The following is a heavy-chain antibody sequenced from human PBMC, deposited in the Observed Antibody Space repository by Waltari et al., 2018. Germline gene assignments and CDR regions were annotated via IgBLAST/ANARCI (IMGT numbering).Heavy chain of an antibody. CDR3: ARGGGGRGGWFDP. V-gene: IGHV1-18*01. CDR2: INVNNGNT. CDR1: GYIFTNYG. J-gene: IGHJ5*02. Sequence: HLVQSGAEVKKPGASVKVSCKTSGYIFTNYGISWVRQAPGQGLEWMGWINVNNGNTKSAQNLQGRVTMTTDTPTSTAYMDLKSLTSDDTAVYYCARGGGGRGGWFDPWGQGTLVTVSS. D-gene: IGHD3-10*01.